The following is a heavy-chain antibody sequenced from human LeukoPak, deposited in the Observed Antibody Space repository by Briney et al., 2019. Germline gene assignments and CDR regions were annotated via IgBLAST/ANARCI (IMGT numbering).Heavy chain of an antibody. V-gene: IGHV4-34*01. CDR1: GGSFSGYY. Sequence: SETLSLTCAVYGGSFSGYYWSWIRQPPVKGLEWIGEINHSGSTNYNPSLKSRVTISVDTSKNQFSLKLSSVTAADTAVYYCARGRYYFDYWGQGTLVTVSS. J-gene: IGHJ4*02. CDR3: ARGRYYFDY. CDR2: INHSGST.